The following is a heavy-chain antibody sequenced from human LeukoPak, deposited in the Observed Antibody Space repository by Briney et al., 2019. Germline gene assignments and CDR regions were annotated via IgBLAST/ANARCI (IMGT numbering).Heavy chain of an antibody. CDR3: ARWDGYGYYFDY. CDR1: GFNVSNYW. J-gene: IGHJ4*02. Sequence: GGSLRLSCAASGFNVSNYWMSWVRQAPGKGLEWVANIHQAGSEKYHVDSVKGRFNISRDNAKNLLYLQMNSLRVEDTAVYYCARWDGYGYYFDYGGQGTLVTVSS. D-gene: IGHD5-18*01. CDR2: IHQAGSEK. V-gene: IGHV3-7*03.